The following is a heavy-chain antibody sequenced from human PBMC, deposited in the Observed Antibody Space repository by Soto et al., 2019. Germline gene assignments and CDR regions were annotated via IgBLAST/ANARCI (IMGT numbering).Heavy chain of an antibody. CDR2: INPNSGGT. V-gene: IGHV1-2*04. J-gene: IGHJ6*02. CDR3: ARGGDIVVVPAAEYYYYGMDV. Sequence: ASVKVSCKASGYTFTGYYMHWVRQAPGQGLEWMGWINPNSGGTNYAQKFQGWVTMTRDTSISTAYMELSRLRSDDTAVYYCARGGDIVVVPAAEYYYYGMDVWGQGTTVTVSS. D-gene: IGHD2-2*01. CDR1: GYTFTGYY.